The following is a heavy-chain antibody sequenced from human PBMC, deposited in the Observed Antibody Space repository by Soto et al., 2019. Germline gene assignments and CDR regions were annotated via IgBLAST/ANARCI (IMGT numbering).Heavy chain of an antibody. CDR1: GFTFRHYA. J-gene: IGHJ4*02. CDR3: AKAESRVRVDYDDYFDY. CDR2: ISGGGADT. V-gene: IGHV3-23*01. D-gene: IGHD3-3*01. Sequence: GSLRLSCEASGFTFRHYAMNWVRQAPGKGLEWVSGISGGGADTVYADSVKGRFTISRDNSKNTLHLQMNSLRAEDTAFYYCAKAESRVRVDYDDYFDYWGQGILVTVSS.